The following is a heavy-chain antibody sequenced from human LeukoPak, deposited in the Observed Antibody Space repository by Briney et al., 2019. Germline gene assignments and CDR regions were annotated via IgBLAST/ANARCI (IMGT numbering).Heavy chain of an antibody. CDR1: GYTFTGYY. D-gene: IGHD3-9*01. V-gene: IGHV1-2*02. CDR2: INPNSGGT. CDR3: ARGQGYFDWLLYSQDY. Sequence: GASVKVSCKASGYTFTGYYMHWVRQAPGQGLEWMGWINPNSGGTNYAQKFQGRVTMTRDTSINTAYMELSRLRSDDTAVHYCARGQGYFDWLLYSQDYWGQGTLVTVSS. J-gene: IGHJ4*02.